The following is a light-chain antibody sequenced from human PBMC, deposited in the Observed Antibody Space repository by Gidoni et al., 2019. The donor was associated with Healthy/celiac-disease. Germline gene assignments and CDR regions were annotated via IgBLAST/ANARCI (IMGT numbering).Light chain of an antibody. CDR1: QSGSSSY. Sequence: EVVLAQSPAALSLSTGERATLPCRASQSGSSSYLAWYQQKPGQAPRLLIDGASSRATGIPDRFSGSGSGTDFTLTISRLEPEDFAVYYCQQYGSSPRTFGQGTKLEIK. V-gene: IGKV3-20*01. CDR3: QQYGSSPRT. J-gene: IGKJ2*01. CDR2: GAS.